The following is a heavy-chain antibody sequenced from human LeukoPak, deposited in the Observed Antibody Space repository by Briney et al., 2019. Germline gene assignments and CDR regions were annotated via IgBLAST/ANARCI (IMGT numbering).Heavy chain of an antibody. CDR3: ARVGGNSPRGLPPFDY. J-gene: IGHJ4*02. CDR1: GFSFSDYW. V-gene: IGHV3-7*01. D-gene: IGHD4-23*01. CDR2: MNIDGSER. Sequence: GGSLRLSCAASGFSFSDYWMGWVRQAPGKRPEWVANMNIDGSERYYADSVKGRFTISRDNAKNSLYLQMNSLRAEDTAVYFCARVGGNSPRGLPPFDYWGQGTLVTVSS.